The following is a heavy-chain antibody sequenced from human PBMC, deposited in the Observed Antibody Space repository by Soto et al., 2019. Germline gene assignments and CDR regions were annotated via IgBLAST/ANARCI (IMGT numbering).Heavy chain of an antibody. CDR2: ISYTGST. J-gene: IGHJ6*02. D-gene: IGHD2-2*01. V-gene: IGHV4-31*03. CDR3: ARVGEYCSRTRCHPYYVYGMDM. CDR1: GGSIGSGGYY. Sequence: LSLTCTVSGGSIGSGGYYWSWIRQHPGKGLEWIGYISYTGSTYYSPSLQSRVTISVDTSKNQFSLKVTSLTAADTAVYYCARVGEYCSRTRCHPYYVYGMDMWGQEAT.